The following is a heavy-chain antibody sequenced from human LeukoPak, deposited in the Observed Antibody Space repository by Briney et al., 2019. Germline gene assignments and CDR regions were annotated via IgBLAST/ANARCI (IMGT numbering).Heavy chain of an antibody. CDR1: GFTFRSYS. Sequence: PGGSLRLSCAASGFTFRSYSLNWLPQAPGKGLEWVSSISSSRTYIYYADSVKGRFTITRDNAKNSLYLQMNSLRAEDTAVYYCARDLLPNYYDSSGPPDYWGQGTLVTVSS. CDR3: ARDLLPNYYDSSGPPDY. CDR2: ISSSRTYI. J-gene: IGHJ4*02. D-gene: IGHD3-22*01. V-gene: IGHV3-21*01.